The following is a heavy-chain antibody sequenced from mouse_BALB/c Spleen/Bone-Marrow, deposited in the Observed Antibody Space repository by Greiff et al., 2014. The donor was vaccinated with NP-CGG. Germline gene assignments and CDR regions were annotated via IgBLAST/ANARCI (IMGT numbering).Heavy chain of an antibody. CDR2: IFPGTGTT. CDR3: AREGSRLRGYFDV. Sequence: QVQLQQSGAELVKPGASVKLSCKTSGYTFTSYWIQWVKQRPGQGLGWTGEIFPGTGTTYYNEKFKGKATLTIDTSSSTAYMQLSSLTSEDSAVYFCAREGSRLRGYFDVWGAGTTVTVSS. D-gene: IGHD1-1*01. V-gene: IGHV1S132*01. J-gene: IGHJ1*01. CDR1: GYTFTSYW.